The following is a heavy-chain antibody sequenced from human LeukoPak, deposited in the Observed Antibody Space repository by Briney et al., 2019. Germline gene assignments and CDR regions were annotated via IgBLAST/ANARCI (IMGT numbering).Heavy chain of an antibody. CDR3: VRDSGEIPNTYYYDSSGYLHY. Sequence: GRSLRLSCAASGFTFNTYGMHWVRQAPGKGLEWVAVIWYDGSNKYYADSVRGRFSISRDNSKNTLYLQMNSLRAEDTAVYFCVRDSGEIPNTYYYDSSGYLHYWGPGTLVTVSS. V-gene: IGHV3-33*01. CDR1: GFTFNTYG. J-gene: IGHJ4*02. D-gene: IGHD3-22*01. CDR2: IWYDGSNK.